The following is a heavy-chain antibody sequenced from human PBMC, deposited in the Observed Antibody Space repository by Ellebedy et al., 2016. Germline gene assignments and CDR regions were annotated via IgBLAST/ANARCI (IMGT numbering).Heavy chain of an antibody. V-gene: IGHV3-11*01. D-gene: IGHD2-2*01. CDR3: ARGVIPAAICPPSGY. CDR1: GFTFDDFY. Sequence: GESLKISXEASGFTFDDFYMRWIRQAPGKGLEWVSYISTTSSVIYYADSVKGRFTISRDNTKSSLFLQMNSLRPDDTAIYYCARGVIPAAICPPSGYWGQGTLVTVSS. J-gene: IGHJ4*02. CDR2: ISTTSSVI.